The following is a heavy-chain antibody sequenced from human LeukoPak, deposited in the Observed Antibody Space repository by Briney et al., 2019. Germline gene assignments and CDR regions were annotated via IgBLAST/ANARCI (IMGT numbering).Heavy chain of an antibody. D-gene: IGHD2-15*01. J-gene: IGHJ4*02. Sequence: GESLKISCQGSGYRFISYCVAGVRQMPGKGLEWMGIIYPGDSDTRYSPSFQGQVTISADKSISTAYLQWSSLKASDTAMYYCARLGGPLGYWGQGTLVTVSS. CDR3: ARLGGPLGY. CDR2: IYPGDSDT. V-gene: IGHV5-51*01. CDR1: GYRFISYC.